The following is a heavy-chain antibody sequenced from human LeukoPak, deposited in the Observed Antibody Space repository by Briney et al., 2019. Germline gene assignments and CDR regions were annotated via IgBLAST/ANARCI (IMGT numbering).Heavy chain of an antibody. V-gene: IGHV3-30-3*01. J-gene: IGHJ6*02. CDR3: ARRPFVRGLIFYYGMDV. D-gene: IGHD3-10*01. CDR2: ISYDGDRK. Sequence: GGSLRLSCAASQFTFSRHAMQWVRQAPGKGLEWVAVISYDGDRKDYAGSVKGRFIISSHNSNTTLYLQMNSLRAEDAAVYYCARRPFVRGLIFYYGMDVWGQGTTVTVSS. CDR1: QFTFSRHA.